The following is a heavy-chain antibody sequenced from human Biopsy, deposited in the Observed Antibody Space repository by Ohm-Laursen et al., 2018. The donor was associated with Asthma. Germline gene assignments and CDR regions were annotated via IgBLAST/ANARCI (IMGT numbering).Heavy chain of an antibody. Sequence: SSLRLSCAVSGFSFNSYGMHWVRQAPGKGLEWVAVMSFDGRQTYYADSVKGRFTISRDNSKNTLYLQMNSLRAEDTAVYYCAKERYYDFWSGYPIWGQGTMATVSS. D-gene: IGHD3-3*01. J-gene: IGHJ3*02. CDR1: GFSFNSYG. V-gene: IGHV3-30*18. CDR3: AKERYYDFWSGYPI. CDR2: MSFDGRQT.